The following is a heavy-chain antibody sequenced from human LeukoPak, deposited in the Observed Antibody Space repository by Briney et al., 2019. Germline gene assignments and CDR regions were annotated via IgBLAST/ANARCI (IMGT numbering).Heavy chain of an antibody. V-gene: IGHV1-69*05. CDR2: IIPIFGTA. CDR1: GGTFSSYA. D-gene: IGHD2-2*01. Sequence: GASVKVSCKASGGTFSSYAISWVRQAPGQGLEWMGGIIPIFGTANYAQKFQGRVTITTDESTSTAYMEPSSLRSEDTAVYYCARGGYCSSTSCYAEYFQHWGQGTLVTVSS. J-gene: IGHJ1*01. CDR3: ARGGYCSSTSCYAEYFQH.